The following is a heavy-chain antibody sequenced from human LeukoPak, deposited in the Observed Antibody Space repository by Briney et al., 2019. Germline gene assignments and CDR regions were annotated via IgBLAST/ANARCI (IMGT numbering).Heavy chain of an antibody. CDR1: GGTFSSYA. CDR3: ARVIMGCSSTSCYTDYYYYYMDV. V-gene: IGHV1-69*05. D-gene: IGHD2-2*02. Sequence: SVKVSCKASGGTFSSYAISWVRQAPGQGLEWMGGIIPIFGTANYAQKFQGRVTITTDESTSTDYMELSSLRSEDTAVYYCARVIMGCSSTSCYTDYYYYYMDVWGKGTTVTVSS. J-gene: IGHJ6*03. CDR2: IIPIFGTA.